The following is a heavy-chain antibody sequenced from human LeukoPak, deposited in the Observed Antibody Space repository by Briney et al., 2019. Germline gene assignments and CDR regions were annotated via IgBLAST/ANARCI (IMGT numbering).Heavy chain of an antibody. D-gene: IGHD4-11*01. J-gene: IGHJ4*02. CDR1: GFTFSSYW. Sequence: GGSLRLSCVVSGFTFSSYWMSWVRQAPGKWLEWVANIKQDGGERFYVDSVKGRFTISRDNAKNSLYLQMNSLRVEDTAVYYCAREDHSNYNYWGQGTLVTVSS. V-gene: IGHV3-7*01. CDR2: IKQDGGER. CDR3: AREDHSNYNY.